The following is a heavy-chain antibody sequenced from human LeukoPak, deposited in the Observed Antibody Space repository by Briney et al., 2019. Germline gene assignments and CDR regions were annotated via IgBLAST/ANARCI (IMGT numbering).Heavy chain of an antibody. V-gene: IGHV1-2*02. Sequence: ASVKVSCKASGYTFTGYYMHWVRQAPGQGLEWMGWINPNSGGTNYAQKFQGRVTMTRDTSINTAYMELSRLRSDDTAVYYCARVEMATIREFDYWGQGTLVTVSS. J-gene: IGHJ4*02. CDR1: GYTFTGYY. CDR3: ARVEMATIREFDY. D-gene: IGHD5-24*01. CDR2: INPNSGGT.